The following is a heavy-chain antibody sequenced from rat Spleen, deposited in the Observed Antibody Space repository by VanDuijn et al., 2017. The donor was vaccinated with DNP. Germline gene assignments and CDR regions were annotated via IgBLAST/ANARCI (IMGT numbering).Heavy chain of an antibody. Sequence: EVQLVESGGDLVQPGGSLKLSCVASGFTFSSYWMYWIRQAPGKGLEWVASINTDGGSTYYPDSVKGRFTISRDNAKSTLYLQMDSLRSEDTATYYCATGGTYYGSYFDYWGQGVMVTVSS. CDR3: ATGGTYYGSYFDY. CDR2: INTDGGST. V-gene: IGHV5-58*01. D-gene: IGHD1-9*01. CDR1: GFTFSSYW. J-gene: IGHJ2*01.